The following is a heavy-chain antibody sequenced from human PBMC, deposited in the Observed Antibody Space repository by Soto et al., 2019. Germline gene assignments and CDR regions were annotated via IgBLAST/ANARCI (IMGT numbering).Heavy chain of an antibody. V-gene: IGHV3-30-3*01. CDR3: ATSPPLTVTSALMGH. J-gene: IGHJ4*02. CDR1: GFTFSSFA. CDR2: ISYAGDKD. Sequence: QVQLAESGGGVVQPGRSLRLSCAASGFTFSSFAMHWVRQAPGKGLEWVATISYAGDKDYYADSVKGRFTISRDNSKNTLYLTRNRLRAEDTAVYYCATSPPLTVTSALMGHWGQGTLVTVSS. D-gene: IGHD3-16*01.